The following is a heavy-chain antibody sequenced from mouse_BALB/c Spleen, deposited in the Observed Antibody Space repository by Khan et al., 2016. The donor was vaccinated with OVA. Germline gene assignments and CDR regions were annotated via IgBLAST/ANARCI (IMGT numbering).Heavy chain of an antibody. CDR1: GYTFINYW. Sequence: VQLQQSGAELAKPGASVKMSCKASGYTFINYWILWVKQRPGQGLEWIGYINPSTGYTEYNQNFKDKATLTADKSSSTAYIQLSSLTSEDSAVDYCARRGLRWDFDYGGQGTTLTVSS. D-gene: IGHD1-1*01. J-gene: IGHJ2*01. CDR2: INPSTGYT. V-gene: IGHV1-7*01. CDR3: ARRGLRWDFDY.